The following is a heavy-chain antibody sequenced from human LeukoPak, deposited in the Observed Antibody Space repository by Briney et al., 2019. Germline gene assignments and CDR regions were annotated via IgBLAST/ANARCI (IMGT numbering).Heavy chain of an antibody. CDR1: GFTFDDYA. D-gene: IGHD3-22*01. Sequence: PGGSLRLSCAASGFTFDDYAMHWVRQAPGKGLEWVSGISWSSGSIGYADSVKGRFTISRDNAKNSLYLQMNSLRAEDMALYYCAKGISYDSSGYPDYWGQGTLVTVSS. J-gene: IGHJ4*02. CDR2: ISWSSGSI. V-gene: IGHV3-9*03. CDR3: AKGISYDSSGYPDY.